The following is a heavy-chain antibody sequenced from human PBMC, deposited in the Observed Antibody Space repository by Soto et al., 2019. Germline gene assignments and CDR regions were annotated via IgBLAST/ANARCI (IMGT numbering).Heavy chain of an antibody. Sequence: GGSLRLSCAASGFTFSSYAMNWVRQAPGKGLEWVSGISGNGGNTYYVDAVRGRFTISRDNSKNTLHLQMNSLRVEDTAVFFFAKVKGCSGGSCYVLDYWGQGTLVTVSS. J-gene: IGHJ4*02. CDR3: AKVKGCSGGSCYVLDY. CDR2: ISGNGGNT. D-gene: IGHD2-15*01. V-gene: IGHV3-23*01. CDR1: GFTFSSYA.